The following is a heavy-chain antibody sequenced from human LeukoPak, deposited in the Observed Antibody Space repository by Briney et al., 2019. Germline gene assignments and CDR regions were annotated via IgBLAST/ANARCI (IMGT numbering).Heavy chain of an antibody. CDR2: IYYSGST. D-gene: IGHD6-19*01. Sequence: SETLSLTCSVCGGSISSYYWSWIRQPPGKGLEWIGYIYYSGSTNYNPSLKSRVTISVDTSKNQVSLELSSVTAADTAVYYCARVVAVAGLNWFDPWGQGTLVTVSS. V-gene: IGHV4-59*01. J-gene: IGHJ5*02. CDR1: GGSISSYY. CDR3: ARVVAVAGLNWFDP.